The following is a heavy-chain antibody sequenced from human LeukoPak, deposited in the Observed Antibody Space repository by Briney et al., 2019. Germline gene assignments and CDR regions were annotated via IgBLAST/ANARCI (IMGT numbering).Heavy chain of an antibody. CDR2: MYLSGTT. CDR1: GFTFSSYAM. Sequence: GSLRLSCAASGFTFSSYAMSWVRQAPGKGLEWLGEMYLSGTTHSNPSVKSRVTISIDKSKNQFFLNLSSVTAADTAVYYCAGLVGRYSSGLYYYYFDYWGQGTLVTVSS. J-gene: IGHJ4*02. V-gene: IGHV4-4*02. CDR3: AGLVGRYSSGLYYYYFDY. D-gene: IGHD3-22*01.